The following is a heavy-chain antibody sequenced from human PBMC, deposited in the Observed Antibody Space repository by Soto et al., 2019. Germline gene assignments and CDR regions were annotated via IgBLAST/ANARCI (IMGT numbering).Heavy chain of an antibody. J-gene: IGHJ4*02. CDR1: GASVSSGNYY. CDR2: ISYSGST. CDR3: ARGSGSYYAY. Sequence: QVQLQESGPGLVKPSETLSLTCTVSGASVSSGNYYWSWIRQPPGKGLECIGYISYSGSTNYNPSLKSRVSISIDTSKNQSPLKLSPVTAADTAVYYCARGSGSYYAYWGQGTLVTVSS. D-gene: IGHD1-26*01. V-gene: IGHV4-61*01.